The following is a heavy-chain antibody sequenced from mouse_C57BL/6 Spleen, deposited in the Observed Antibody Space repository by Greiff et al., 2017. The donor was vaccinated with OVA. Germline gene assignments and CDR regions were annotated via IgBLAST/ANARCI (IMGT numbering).Heavy chain of an antibody. Sequence: ESGPGLVKPSQSLSLTCSVTGYSITSGYYWNWIRQFPGNKLEWMGYISYDGSNNYNPSLKNRISITRDTSKDQFFLKLNSVTTEDTATYYCARGRYYGTPYAMDYWGQGTSVTVSS. V-gene: IGHV3-6*01. D-gene: IGHD1-1*01. CDR3: ARGRYYGTPYAMDY. CDR1: GYSITSGYY. J-gene: IGHJ4*01. CDR2: ISYDGSN.